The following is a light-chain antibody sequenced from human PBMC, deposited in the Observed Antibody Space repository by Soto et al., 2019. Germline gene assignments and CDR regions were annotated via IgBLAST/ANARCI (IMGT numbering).Light chain of an antibody. V-gene: IGKV3-15*01. Sequence: EIVMTQSPATLSVSPGERATLSCRASQSARSNLSWYHQKPGQAPSLLIYGASTRANGTPARFSGSGSGTDFTLTISSLEPEDFAVYYCQQRRDWITFGQGTRLEI. CDR3: QQRRDWIT. CDR1: QSARSN. CDR2: GAS. J-gene: IGKJ5*01.